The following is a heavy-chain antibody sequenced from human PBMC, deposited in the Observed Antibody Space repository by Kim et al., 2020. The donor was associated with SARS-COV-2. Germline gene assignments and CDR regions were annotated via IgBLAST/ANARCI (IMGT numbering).Heavy chain of an antibody. Sequence: SYVNSVKGRFTISRDNAKNTLYLQMNRLRAEDTAVYYCARRYDYGMDVWGQGTTVTVSS. V-gene: IGHV3-74*01. CDR3: ARRYDYGMDV. J-gene: IGHJ6*02.